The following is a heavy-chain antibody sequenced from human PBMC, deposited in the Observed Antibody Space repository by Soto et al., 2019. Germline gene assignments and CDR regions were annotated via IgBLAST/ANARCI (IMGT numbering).Heavy chain of an antibody. CDR3: AKDTFPQTVPISSSPWGDS. V-gene: IGHV3-30*18. CDR1: GFTLSTFG. Sequence: GGSLRLSCAASGFTLSTFGIHWVRQAPGKGLEWVSLVSYDESHVYYADSVKGRFAISRDISKNSVYLQMDSLRSEDTAIYYCAKDTFPQTVPISSSPWGDSWGQGTLVTVSS. CDR2: VSYDESHV. J-gene: IGHJ5*01. D-gene: IGHD6-6*01.